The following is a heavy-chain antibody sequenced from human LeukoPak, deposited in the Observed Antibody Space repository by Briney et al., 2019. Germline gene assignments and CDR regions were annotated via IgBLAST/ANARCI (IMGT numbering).Heavy chain of an antibody. CDR2: IYTSGST. J-gene: IGHJ3*02. CDR1: GGSISSGSYY. Sequence: TSETLSLTCTVSGGSISSGSYYWSWIRQPAGKGLEWIGRIYTSGSTNYNPSLKSRVTISVDTSKNQFSLKLSSVTAADTAVYYCARDGKQWLARAFDIWGQGTMVTVSS. D-gene: IGHD6-19*01. CDR3: ARDGKQWLARAFDI. V-gene: IGHV4-61*02.